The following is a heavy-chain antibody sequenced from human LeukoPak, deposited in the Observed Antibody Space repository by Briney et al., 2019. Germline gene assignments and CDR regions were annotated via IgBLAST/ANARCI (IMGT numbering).Heavy chain of an antibody. CDR2: VHNVGST. D-gene: IGHD6-19*01. CDR1: GVSTTNGIYY. V-gene: IGHV4-39*01. J-gene: IGHJ4*02. Sequence: SETLSLTCTVSGVSTTNGIYYWAWIRQPPGKGLDWIGSVHNVGSTYYNLSLRSRVTMSIDTSKNQFSLRLNSVTAADTAVYYCARHAEYNSGWHFYLDHWGQGILVTVSS. CDR3: ARHAEYNSGWHFYLDH.